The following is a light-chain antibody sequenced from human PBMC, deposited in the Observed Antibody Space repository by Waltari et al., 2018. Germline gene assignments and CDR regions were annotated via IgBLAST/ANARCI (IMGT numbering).Light chain of an antibody. V-gene: IGLV8-61*01. J-gene: IGLJ3*02. CDR3: ALYMGSGIWV. CDR2: KAN. CDR1: SFSLSTTSS. Sequence: QTVVTQAPSLSVSPGGTVTLTCALSSFSLSTTSSSTWYQQTPGQAPRTLVYKANARSSGVPDRFSGSILGNTAALTITGAQAEDESDYYCALYMGSGIWVFGGGTRLTVL.